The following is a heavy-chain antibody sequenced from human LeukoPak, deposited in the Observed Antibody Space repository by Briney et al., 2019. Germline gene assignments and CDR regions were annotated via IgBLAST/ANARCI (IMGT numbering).Heavy chain of an antibody. CDR1: GFTFSSYS. J-gene: IGHJ4*02. CDR2: ISSSSTTI. CDR3: ARDSGMVRGVIDY. D-gene: IGHD3-10*01. Sequence: PGGSLRLSCAASGFTFSSYSMNWVRQAPGKGLEWVSYISSSSTTIYYADSVKGRFTISRDNANNSLYLQMNSLRVEDTAVYYCARDSGMVRGVIDYWGQGTLVTVSS. V-gene: IGHV3-48*04.